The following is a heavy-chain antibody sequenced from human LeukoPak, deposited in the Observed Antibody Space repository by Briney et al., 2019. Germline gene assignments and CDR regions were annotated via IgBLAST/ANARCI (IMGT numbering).Heavy chain of an antibody. CDR2: VDPDGNTQ. V-gene: IGHV3-7*01. CDR3: ARDPAYGALDY. CDR1: GFSFSVSW. Sequence: GGSLTLSCAASGFSFSVSWMTWVRQAPGRGLEWVGNVDPDGNTQTYVDSVEGQFTFPRDNASHSLYLQMNGLRAEDTAVYYCARDPAYGALDYWGEGTLVTVSS. J-gene: IGHJ4*02. D-gene: IGHD4-17*01.